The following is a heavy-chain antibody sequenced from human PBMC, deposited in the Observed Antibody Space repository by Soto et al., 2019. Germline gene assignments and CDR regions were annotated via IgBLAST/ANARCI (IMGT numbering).Heavy chain of an antibody. V-gene: IGHV3-74*01. CDR2: INGDGSAT. CDR1: GFTFSIYW. D-gene: IGHD1-26*01. Sequence: PGGSLRLSCAASGFTFSIYWMHWVRQAPGKGLVWVSRINGDGSATNYADSVKGRFTISRDNAKYTLHLQMNSLRAEDTALYYCARREATDGVLDFWGQGTLVTVSS. CDR3: ARREATDGVLDF. J-gene: IGHJ4*02.